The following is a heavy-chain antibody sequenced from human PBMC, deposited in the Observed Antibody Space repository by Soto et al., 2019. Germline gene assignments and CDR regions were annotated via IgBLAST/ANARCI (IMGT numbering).Heavy chain of an antibody. CDR3: AREVSSGYDSYYFNY. D-gene: IGHD3-22*01. V-gene: IGHV4-38-2*02. CDR2: IDYSGRT. Sequence: PSETLSLTCSVSGYLISGGYYWGWVRQTPGKGVEWVGSIDYSGRTYKNPSLKSRVSASVTLSKNQFSLNLRSVTAADTAVYFCAREVSSGYDSYYFNYWGQGTLVTVSS. CDR1: GYLISGGYY. J-gene: IGHJ4*02.